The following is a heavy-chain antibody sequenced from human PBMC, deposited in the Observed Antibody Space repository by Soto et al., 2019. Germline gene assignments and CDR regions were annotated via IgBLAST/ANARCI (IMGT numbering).Heavy chain of an antibody. Sequence: GGSLRLSCSASGVSFRSYAMNWVRQAPGKGLEYVSIISSNDGSSTYYADSVRGRFTISRDNSKNTLYLQMSSLTTDDTAVYYCVRESFGVTDWGQGTLVTVSS. D-gene: IGHD3-3*01. CDR1: GVSFRSYA. V-gene: IGHV3-64D*08. CDR2: ISSNDGSST. CDR3: VRESFGVTD. J-gene: IGHJ4*02.